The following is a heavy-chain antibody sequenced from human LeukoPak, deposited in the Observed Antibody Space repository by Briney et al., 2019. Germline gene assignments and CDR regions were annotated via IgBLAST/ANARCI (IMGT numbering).Heavy chain of an antibody. V-gene: IGHV4-4*07. Sequence: SETLSLTCTVSGGSISSYYWSWIRQPAGKGLEWIGRIYTSGSTSGSTNYNPSLKSRVTMSVDTSKNQFSPKLSSVTAADTAVYYCARVGRSGRLDMDVWGKGTTVTVSS. D-gene: IGHD1-26*01. CDR2: IYTSGSTSGST. CDR1: GGSISSYY. J-gene: IGHJ6*03. CDR3: ARVGRSGRLDMDV.